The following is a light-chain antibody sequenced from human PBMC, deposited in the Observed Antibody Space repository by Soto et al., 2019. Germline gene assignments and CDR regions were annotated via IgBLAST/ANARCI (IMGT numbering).Light chain of an antibody. CDR3: KHYGGTTFT. V-gene: IGKV3-20*01. Sequence: EIVLTQSPGTLSLSPGSGSTRSCMAIPSVSSSYIAWYQQRPGQTNSLLIYGECTRATGITARFSGSGSGTHFTLTIRRMEPGDFAVYYCKHYGGTTFTLGQGTRVEIK. CDR1: PSVSSSY. J-gene: IGKJ5*01. CDR2: GEC.